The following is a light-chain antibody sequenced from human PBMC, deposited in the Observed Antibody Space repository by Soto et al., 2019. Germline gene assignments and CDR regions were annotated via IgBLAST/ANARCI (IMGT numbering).Light chain of an antibody. J-gene: IGLJ1*01. CDR2: DVS. V-gene: IGLV2-14*01. CDR1: CSDVGGYNY. Sequence: QSALTQPASVSGSPGQSIAISCTGTCSDVGGYNYVSWYQQNPGKAPKFIIYDVSNRPSGVSDRFSGSKSGNTASLTISGLQAEDEADYYCASYTTSSTYVFGTGTKVTVL. CDR3: ASYTTSSTYV.